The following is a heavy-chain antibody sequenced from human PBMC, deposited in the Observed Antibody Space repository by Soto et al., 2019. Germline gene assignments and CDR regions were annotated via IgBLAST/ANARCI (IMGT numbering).Heavy chain of an antibody. Sequence: GGSLRLSCAASGFTFNNYAMAWVRRAPGKGLEWVSSIDSSTGTTYSADSVKGRFTISRDNSKKTLYLQMNSLRAEDTAIYYCAERGGIEVEGWNNWGQGTLVTVSS. J-gene: IGHJ4*02. V-gene: IGHV3-23*01. CDR3: AERGGIEVEGWNN. CDR2: IDSSTGTT. CDR1: GFTFNNYA. D-gene: IGHD3-16*01.